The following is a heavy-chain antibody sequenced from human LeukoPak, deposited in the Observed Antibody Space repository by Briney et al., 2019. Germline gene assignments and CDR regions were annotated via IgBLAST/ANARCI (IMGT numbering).Heavy chain of an antibody. CDR3: TKHRGGWIDAFDI. V-gene: IGHV3-23*01. J-gene: IGHJ3*02. Sequence: GGSLRLSCAASGFTFSNYAMSWVRQAPGKGLEWVSGISGSGGSSYSADSVKGRFTISRDNSKKTLYMQMNSLRAEDTAVYYCTKHRGGWIDAFDIWGQGTMVTVSS. D-gene: IGHD5-12*01. CDR2: ISGSGGSS. CDR1: GFTFSNYA.